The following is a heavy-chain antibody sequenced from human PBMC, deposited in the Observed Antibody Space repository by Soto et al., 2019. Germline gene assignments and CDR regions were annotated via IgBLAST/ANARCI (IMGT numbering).Heavy chain of an antibody. Sequence: EVQLVESGGGLVKPGGSLRLSCAASGFTFSNAWMSWVRQAPGKGLEWVGRIKSKTDGGTTDYAAPVKGRFTISRDDSKNTLYLQMNSLKTEDTAVYYCTLRQDPYYYDSSGSSSVDYWGQGTLVTVSS. J-gene: IGHJ4*02. CDR3: TLRQDPYYYDSSGSSSVDY. V-gene: IGHV3-15*01. D-gene: IGHD3-22*01. CDR1: GFTFSNAW. CDR2: IKSKTDGGTT.